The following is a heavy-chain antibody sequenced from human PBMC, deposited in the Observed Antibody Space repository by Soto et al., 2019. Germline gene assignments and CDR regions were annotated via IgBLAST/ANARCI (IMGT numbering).Heavy chain of an antibody. CDR3: ARDHSHGYSYGYGSNGMDV. CDR2: IYYSGST. J-gene: IGHJ6*02. CDR1: GGSISSGGYY. D-gene: IGHD5-18*01. Sequence: TLSLTCTVSGGSISSGGYYWSWIRQHPGKGLEWIGYIYYSGSTYYNPSLKSRVTISVDTSKNQFSLKLSSVTAADTAVYYCARDHSHGYSYGYGSNGMDVWGQGTTVTVSS. V-gene: IGHV4-31*03.